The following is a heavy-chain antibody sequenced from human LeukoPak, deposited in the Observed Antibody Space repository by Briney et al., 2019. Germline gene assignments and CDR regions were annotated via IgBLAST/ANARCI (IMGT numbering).Heavy chain of an antibody. J-gene: IGHJ4*02. Sequence: PSETLSLTCAVYGGSFSGYYWSWIRQPPGKGLEWLGEINHSGSTNYNPSLKSRVTISVDTSKNQFSLKLSSVTAADTAVYYCARGAYLVGATPGTVDYWGQGTLVTVSS. D-gene: IGHD1-26*01. CDR2: INHSGST. V-gene: IGHV4-34*01. CDR1: GGSFSGYY. CDR3: ARGAYLVGATPGTVDY.